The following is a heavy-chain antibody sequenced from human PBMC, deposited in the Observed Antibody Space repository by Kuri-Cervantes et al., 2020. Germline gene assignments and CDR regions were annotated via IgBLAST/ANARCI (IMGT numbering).Heavy chain of an antibody. Sequence: GESLKISCAASGFTFSSYAMSWVRQAPGKGLEWVSAISGSGGSTYYADSVKGRFTISRDNSKNTLYLQMNSLRAEDTAVYYCARGEGGDNWGQGTLVTVSS. J-gene: IGHJ4*02. CDR1: GFTFSSYA. D-gene: IGHD3-16*01. V-gene: IGHV3-23*01. CDR3: ARGEGGDN. CDR2: ISGSGGST.